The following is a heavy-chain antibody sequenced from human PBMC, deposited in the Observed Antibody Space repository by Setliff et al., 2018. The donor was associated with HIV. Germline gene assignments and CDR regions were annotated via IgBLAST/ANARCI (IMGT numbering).Heavy chain of an antibody. CDR3: AKGGGYLDF. Sequence: ASVKVSCKASGYTFTNYYIHWVRQAPGQGLQWMGLINPTGGGPRYAQKFRGRLTMSSDKSTCTVFMELSSLRSEDTSVYYCAKGGGYLDFWGQGTPVTVSS. V-gene: IGHV1-46*01. D-gene: IGHD2-15*01. CDR2: INPTGGGP. CDR1: GYTFTNYY. J-gene: IGHJ4*02.